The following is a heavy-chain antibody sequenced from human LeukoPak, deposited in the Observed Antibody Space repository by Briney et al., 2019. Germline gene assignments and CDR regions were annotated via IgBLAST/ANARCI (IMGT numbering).Heavy chain of an antibody. Sequence: RSGGSLRLSCAASGFTFDDYGMSWVRQAPGKGLEWVSGINWNGGSTGYADSVKGRFTISRDNAKNSLYLQMNSLRAEDTAVYYCARIIAAAGTGYMDVWGKGTTVTVSS. V-gene: IGHV3-20*04. J-gene: IGHJ6*03. D-gene: IGHD6-13*01. CDR2: INWNGGST. CDR3: ARIIAAAGTGYMDV. CDR1: GFTFDDYG.